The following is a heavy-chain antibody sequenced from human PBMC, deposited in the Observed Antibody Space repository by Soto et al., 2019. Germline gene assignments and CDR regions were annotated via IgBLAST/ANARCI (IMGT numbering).Heavy chain of an antibody. Sequence: GESLKISCKGSGYSFTSYWIGWVRQMPGKGLEWMGIIYPGDSDTRYSPSFQGQVTILADKSISTAYLQWSSLKASDTAMYYCARPTYCISTSCYYFDYWGQGTLVTVSS. J-gene: IGHJ4*02. CDR3: ARPTYCISTSCYYFDY. D-gene: IGHD2-2*01. CDR1: GYSFTSYW. CDR2: IYPGDSDT. V-gene: IGHV5-51*01.